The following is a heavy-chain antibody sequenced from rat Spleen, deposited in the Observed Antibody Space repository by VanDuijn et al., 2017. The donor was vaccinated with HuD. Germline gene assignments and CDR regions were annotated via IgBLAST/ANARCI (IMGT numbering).Heavy chain of an antibody. V-gene: IGHV5-7*01. D-gene: IGHD1-4*01. J-gene: IGHJ2*01. CDR3: ARPNYPGFNFFDY. Sequence: EVQLVESGGGLVQPGRSLKLSCAASGFTFSDYNMAWVRQAPKKGLEWVASISYDGSRTYYRDSVKGRFTISRDNIKRVLYLQMDSLRSEDTATYFCARPNYPGFNFFDYWGQGVMVTVSS. CDR2: ISYDGSRT. CDR1: GFTFSDYN.